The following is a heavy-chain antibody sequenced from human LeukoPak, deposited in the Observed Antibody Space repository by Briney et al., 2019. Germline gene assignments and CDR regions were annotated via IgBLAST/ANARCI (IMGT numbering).Heavy chain of an antibody. Sequence: PGGSLRLSCAASGFTFTASAMTWVRQAPGKGLEWVSTISGSGGSTYYADSVKGRFTMSRDNSMNTVYLQMNSLRAEDTALYYCARERYDSSGHWHFELWGRGTMVTVSS. CDR1: GFTFTASA. J-gene: IGHJ2*01. V-gene: IGHV3-23*01. D-gene: IGHD3-22*01. CDR3: ARERYDSSGHWHFEL. CDR2: ISGSGGST.